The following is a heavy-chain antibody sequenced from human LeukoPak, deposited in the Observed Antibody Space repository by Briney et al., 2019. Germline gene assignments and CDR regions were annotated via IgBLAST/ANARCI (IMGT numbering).Heavy chain of an antibody. CDR1: GGSISSYY. CDR3: ASGIHDSSGYYYYYYGMDV. Sequence: KPSETLSLTCTVSGGSISSYYWSWIRQPAGKGLEWIGRIYTSGSTNYNPSLKSRVTMSVDTSKNQFSLKLSSVTAADTAVYYCASGIHDSSGYYYYYYGMDVWGQGTTVTVSS. CDR2: IYTSGST. J-gene: IGHJ6*02. V-gene: IGHV4-4*07. D-gene: IGHD3-22*01.